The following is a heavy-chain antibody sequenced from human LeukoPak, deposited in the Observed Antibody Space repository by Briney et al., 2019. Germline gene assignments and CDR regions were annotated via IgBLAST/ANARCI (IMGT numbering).Heavy chain of an antibody. V-gene: IGHV4-59*01. J-gene: IGHJ5*02. CDR1: GGSISSYY. CDR3: ARVWGVAHRFDP. D-gene: IGHD3-10*01. CDR2: IYYSGST. Sequence: SETLSLTCTVSGGSISSYYWSWIRQPPGKGLEWIGYIYYSGSTNYNPSLKSRVTISVDTSKNQFSLKLSSVTAADTAVYYCARVWGVAHRFDPWGQGTPVTVSS.